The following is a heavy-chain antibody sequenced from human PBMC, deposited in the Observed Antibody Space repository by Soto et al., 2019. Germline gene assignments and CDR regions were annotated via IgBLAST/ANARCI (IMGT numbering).Heavy chain of an antibody. J-gene: IGHJ3*02. D-gene: IGHD4-17*01. V-gene: IGHV3-23*01. CDR3: AKEIWIRYGAGGEAFDI. CDR2: ISGSGVNT. CDR1: GFTFSSYA. Sequence: GGSLRLSCAASGFTFSSYAMSWVRQAPGKGLEWVSSISGSGVNTYYADSVQGRFTISRDNSKNTLYLQMNYLRAEDTALYFCAKEIWIRYGAGGEAFDIWGQGTMVTVSS.